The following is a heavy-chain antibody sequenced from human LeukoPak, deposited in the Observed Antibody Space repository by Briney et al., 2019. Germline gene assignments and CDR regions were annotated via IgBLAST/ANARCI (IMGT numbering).Heavy chain of an antibody. CDR1: GFTFSSHA. J-gene: IGHJ6*02. Sequence: GGSLRLSCAASGFTFSSHALSWVRQAPGKGLEWLSALSGSGSATYYADSVKGRFTISRDNSKSTLYLQMNRLGVEDTAVYYCGKDRSYGLDVWGQGTTVTVSS. CDR2: LSGSGSAT. V-gene: IGHV3-23*01. CDR3: GKDRSYGLDV.